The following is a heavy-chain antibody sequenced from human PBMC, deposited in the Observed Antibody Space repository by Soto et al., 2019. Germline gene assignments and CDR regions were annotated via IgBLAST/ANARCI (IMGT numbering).Heavy chain of an antibody. CDR3: ARDRRYRYYYGMDV. V-gene: IGHV3-30-3*01. D-gene: IGHD3-16*02. CDR1: GLTFSSYA. CDR2: ISYDGSNK. J-gene: IGHJ6*02. Sequence: QVQLVESGGGVVQPGRSLRLSCAASGLTFSSYAMHWVSQAPGKGLERVAVISYDGSNKDYADSVKGRFTISRDNSKNTRYLQMNSLRAEDTAVYYGARDRRYRYYYGMDVWGQGTTVPVSS.